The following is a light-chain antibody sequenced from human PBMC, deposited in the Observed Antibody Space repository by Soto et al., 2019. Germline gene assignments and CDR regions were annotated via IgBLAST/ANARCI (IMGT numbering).Light chain of an antibody. CDR3: SSYTSSSTLDV. J-gene: IGLJ1*01. Sequence: QSALTQPASVSGSPGQSITISCTGTSSDVAGYNYVSWYQQHPGKAPKLMIYDVSNRPSGVSNRFSGSKSGNTASLTIYGLQAEDEADYYCSSYTSSSTLDVFGTGTKLTVL. CDR2: DVS. CDR1: SSDVAGYNY. V-gene: IGLV2-14*01.